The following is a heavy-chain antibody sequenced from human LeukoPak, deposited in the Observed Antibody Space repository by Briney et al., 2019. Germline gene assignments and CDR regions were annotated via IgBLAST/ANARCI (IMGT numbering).Heavy chain of an antibody. J-gene: IGHJ6*03. CDR3: ARVPRAGTTSFSGYMDV. V-gene: IGHV4-34*01. CDR1: GGSFSGYY. CDR2: INHSGST. Sequence: PSETLSLTCAVYGGSFSGYYWSWIRQPPGKGLEWIGEINHSGSTNYNPSLKSRVTISVDTSKNQFSLKLSSVTAADTAVYYCARVPRAGTTSFSGYMDVWGKGTTVTVSS. D-gene: IGHD1-7*01.